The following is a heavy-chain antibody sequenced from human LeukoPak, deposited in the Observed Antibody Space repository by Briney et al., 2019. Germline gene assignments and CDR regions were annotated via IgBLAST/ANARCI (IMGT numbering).Heavy chain of an antibody. CDR3: ARSARLMKGVVEVTALDD. J-gene: IGHJ4*02. Sequence: GGSLRLSCAASGFTFSRSWMHWVRQAAGKGLEWVASIKEDGSEKYYVDSVKGRFTISRDNAKNSVYLEMNSLRADDTAVYYCARSARLMKGVVEVTALDDWGQGTLVTVSS. CDR1: GFTFSRSW. CDR2: IKEDGSEK. V-gene: IGHV3-7*01. D-gene: IGHD3-3*01.